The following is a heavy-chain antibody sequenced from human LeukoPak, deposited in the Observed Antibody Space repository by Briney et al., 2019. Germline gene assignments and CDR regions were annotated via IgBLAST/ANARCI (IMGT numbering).Heavy chain of an antibody. CDR1: GESFSGYY. J-gene: IGHJ4*02. D-gene: IGHD1-14*01. Sequence: PSETLSLTCAVYGESFSGYYWSWIRQPPGKGLEWIGEINHSGSTNYNPSLKSRITISVDTSKNQFSLKLSSVTAADTAVYYCATEPAGKGFDYWGQGTLVTVSS. CDR2: INHSGST. V-gene: IGHV4-34*01. CDR3: ATEPAGKGFDY.